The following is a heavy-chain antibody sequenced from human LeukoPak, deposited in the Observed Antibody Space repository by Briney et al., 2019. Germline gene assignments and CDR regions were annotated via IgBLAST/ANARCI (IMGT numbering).Heavy chain of an antibody. V-gene: IGHV4-39*01. Sequence: PSETLSLTCTVSGGSISSSSYYWGWIRQPPGKGLEWIGSIYYSGSTYYNPSLKSRVTISVDTSKNQFSLKLSSVTAADTAVYYCARKYYYDSSGYYYLAFDIWGQGTMVTVSS. CDR2: IYYSGST. CDR1: GGSISSSSYY. CDR3: ARKYYYDSSGYYYLAFDI. J-gene: IGHJ3*02. D-gene: IGHD3-22*01.